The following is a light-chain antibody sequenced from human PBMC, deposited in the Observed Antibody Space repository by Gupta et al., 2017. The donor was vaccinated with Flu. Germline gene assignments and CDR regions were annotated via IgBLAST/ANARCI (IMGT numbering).Light chain of an antibody. CDR2: WAS. CDR1: QSILYSSDNKND. CDR3: HQDVDNPQT. Sequence: SLGERANISRKSSQSILYSSDNKNDVAWYQAKPGQSSKLLMCWASARASGVPDRISGSGSGQRCTLTISHLQAEDVAVYDGHQDVDNPQTCGQGTKVEIK. V-gene: IGKV4-1*01. J-gene: IGKJ1*01.